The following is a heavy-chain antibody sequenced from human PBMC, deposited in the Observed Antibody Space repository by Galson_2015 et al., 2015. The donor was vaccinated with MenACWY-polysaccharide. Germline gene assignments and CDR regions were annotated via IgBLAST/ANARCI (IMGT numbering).Heavy chain of an antibody. J-gene: IGHJ4*02. V-gene: IGHV1-8*01. CDR3: ARGRRDTAVAAPAAVLLDY. CDR2: MNPNSGNT. D-gene: IGHD6-19*01. Sequence: TGQRLEWMGWMNPNSGNTGYAQKFQGRVTMTRNTSISTAYMELSSLTSEDTAVYYCARGRRDTAVAAPAAVLLDYWGQGILVTVSS.